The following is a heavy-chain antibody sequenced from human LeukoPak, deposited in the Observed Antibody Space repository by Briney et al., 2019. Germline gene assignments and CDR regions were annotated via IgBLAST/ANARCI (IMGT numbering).Heavy chain of an antibody. CDR2: ISSSSSYI. CDR3: ARAEIHYYDSSGYYKDY. V-gene: IGHV3-21*01. Sequence: GGSLRLSCAASGFTFSSYSMNWVRQAPGKGLEWVSSISSSSSYIYYADSVKGRFTISRDNAKNSLNLQMNSLRAEDTAVYYCARAEIHYYDSSGYYKDYWGQGTLVTVSS. J-gene: IGHJ4*02. D-gene: IGHD3-22*01. CDR1: GFTFSSYS.